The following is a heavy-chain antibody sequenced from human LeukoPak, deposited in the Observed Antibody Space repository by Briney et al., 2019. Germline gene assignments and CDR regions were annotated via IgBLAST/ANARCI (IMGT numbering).Heavy chain of an antibody. D-gene: IGHD1-20*01. Sequence: ASVKVSCKASGYTFSGYYMNWVRQAPGQGPEWMGWINANSGGTNYTQKFQGRVAMTRDTSISTAYMELSRLRSDDTAVYYCARDAYHITGTTHWFDPWGQGTLVTVSS. CDR1: GYTFSGYY. CDR3: ARDAYHITGTTHWFDP. CDR2: INANSGGT. V-gene: IGHV1-2*02. J-gene: IGHJ5*02.